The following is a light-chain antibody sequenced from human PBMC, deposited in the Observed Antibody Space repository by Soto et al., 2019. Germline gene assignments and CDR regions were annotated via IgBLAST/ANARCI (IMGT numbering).Light chain of an antibody. J-gene: IGLJ1*01. V-gene: IGLV2-8*01. CDR1: KNDIGLYDF. CDR2: EVV. Sequence: QSVLTQPPSSSGSPGQSVTISCTGTKNDIGLYDFVSWYQHHPGKAPRLIIYEVVQRPSGVPDRFSGPKSGNTASLTVSGLQAADEADYFCKSYAGSNPYVFGSGTKVTVL. CDR3: KSYAGSNPYV.